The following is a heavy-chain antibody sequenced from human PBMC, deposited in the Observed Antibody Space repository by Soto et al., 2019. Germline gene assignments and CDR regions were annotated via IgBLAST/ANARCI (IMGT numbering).Heavy chain of an antibody. CDR3: ARGLGREYQDNRNYFHLDY. CDR1: GFTVSSNY. J-gene: IGHJ4*02. CDR2: LYPNGRA. D-gene: IGHD1-20*01. V-gene: IGHV3-53*01. Sequence: GGSLRLSCAASGFTVSSNYLTWVRQAPGEGLKWVSVLYPNGRAFYADSVKGRFTISTDNSQDSVYLLMNTLRAEDTAIYYCARGLGREYQDNRNYFHLDYWGQGTLVTVSS.